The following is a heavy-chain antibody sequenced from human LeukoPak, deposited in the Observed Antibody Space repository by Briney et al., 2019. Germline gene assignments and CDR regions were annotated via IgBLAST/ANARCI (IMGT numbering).Heavy chain of an antibody. CDR3: AILTRRDGNNPFDY. V-gene: IGHV3-23*01. CDR2: ISGSGGST. Sequence: TGGSLRLSCVASGFTFSTYNMHWVRQAPGKGLEWVPGISGSGGSTYYADSVKDRFTISRDNSKNTLSLQVNSLRAEDTAVYYCAILTRRDGNNPFDYWGQGTLVTVSS. J-gene: IGHJ4*02. D-gene: IGHD5-24*01. CDR1: GFTFSTYN.